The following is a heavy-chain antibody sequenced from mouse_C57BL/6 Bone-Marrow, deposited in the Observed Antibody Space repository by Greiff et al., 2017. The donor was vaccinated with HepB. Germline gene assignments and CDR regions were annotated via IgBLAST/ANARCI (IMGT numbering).Heavy chain of an antibody. CDR2: IDPEDGDT. J-gene: IGHJ3*01. CDR3: TTVYGSSPAWFAY. D-gene: IGHD1-1*01. Sequence: VQLQQSGAELVRPGASVKLSCTASGFNIKDYYMHWVKQRPEQGLEWIGRIDPEDGDTEYAPKFQGKASMTADTSSNTAYLQLSSLTSEDTAVCYCTTVYGSSPAWFAYWGQGTLVTVSA. CDR1: GFNIKDYY. V-gene: IGHV14-1*01.